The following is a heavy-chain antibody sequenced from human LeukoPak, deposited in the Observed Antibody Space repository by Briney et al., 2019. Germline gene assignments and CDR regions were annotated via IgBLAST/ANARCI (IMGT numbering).Heavy chain of an antibody. J-gene: IGHJ4*02. CDR2: IYSGGST. D-gene: IGHD3-3*01. CDR3: ARDLDYDFWSGYYTGQIF. V-gene: IGHV3-66*01. Sequence: GGSLRLSCAASGFTVSSNYMSWVRQAPGKGLEWVSVIYSGGSTYYADSVKGRFTISRDNSKNTLYLQMNSLRAEDTAVYYCARDLDYDFWSGYYTGQIFWGQGTLVTVSS. CDR1: GFTVSSNY.